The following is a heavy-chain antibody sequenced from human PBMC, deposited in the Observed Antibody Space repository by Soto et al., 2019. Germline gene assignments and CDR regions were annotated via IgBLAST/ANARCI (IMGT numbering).Heavy chain of an antibody. D-gene: IGHD5-12*01. CDR1: GGTFSSYA. Sequence: QVQLVQSGAEVKKPGSSVKVSCKASGGTFSSYAISWVRQAPGQGLEWMGGIIPIFGTANYAQKFQGRVTITADESTSTAYMELSSLRSEDTAVYYCARLGGMSGHDLGDYYGMDVWGQGTTVTVSS. CDR3: ARLGGMSGHDLGDYYGMDV. J-gene: IGHJ6*02. V-gene: IGHV1-69*01. CDR2: IIPIFGTA.